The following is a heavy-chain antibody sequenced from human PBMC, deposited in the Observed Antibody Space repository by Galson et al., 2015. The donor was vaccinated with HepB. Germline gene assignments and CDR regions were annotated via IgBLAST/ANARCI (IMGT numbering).Heavy chain of an antibody. D-gene: IGHD4-17*01. Sequence: SCKASGGTFSSYAISWVRQAPGQGLEWMGGIIPIFGIANYAQKFQGRVTITADESTSTAYMELSSLRSEDTAVYYCATYGDYAFDIWGQGTMVTVSS. CDR2: IIPIFGIA. V-gene: IGHV1-69*01. CDR3: ATYGDYAFDI. J-gene: IGHJ3*02. CDR1: GGTFSSYA.